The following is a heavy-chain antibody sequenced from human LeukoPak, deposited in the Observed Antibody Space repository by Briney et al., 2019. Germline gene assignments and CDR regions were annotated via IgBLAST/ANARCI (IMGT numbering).Heavy chain of an antibody. CDR1: GGTFSSYA. J-gene: IGHJ4*02. V-gene: IGHV1-69*13. D-gene: IGHD1-26*01. CDR3: ASDGSGSYSNDY. CDR2: IIPIFGTA. Sequence: SVKISCKASGGTFSSYAISWVRQAPGQGLEWMGGIIPIFGTANYAQKFQGRVTITADESTSTAYMELSSLRSEDTAVYYCASDGSGSYSNDYWGQGTLVTVSS.